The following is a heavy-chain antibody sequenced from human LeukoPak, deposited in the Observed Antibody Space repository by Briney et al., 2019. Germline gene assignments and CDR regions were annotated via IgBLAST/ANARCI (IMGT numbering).Heavy chain of an antibody. Sequence: ASVKVSCKASGYTFTSYYMHWVRQAPGQGLEWMGIINPSGGSTSYAQKFQGRVTMTTDTSTSTAYMELRSLRSDDTAVYYCARKAMVRELSPMDYWGQGTLVTVSS. CDR1: GYTFTSYY. V-gene: IGHV1-46*01. CDR3: ARKAMVRELSPMDY. D-gene: IGHD3-10*01. J-gene: IGHJ4*02. CDR2: INPSGGST.